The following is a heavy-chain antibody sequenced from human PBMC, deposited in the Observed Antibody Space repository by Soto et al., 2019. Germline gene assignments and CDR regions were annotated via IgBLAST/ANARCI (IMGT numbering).Heavy chain of an antibody. V-gene: IGHV5-10-1*01. CDR3: ARQIYDSDTGPNFQYYFDS. CDR1: GYSFAGYW. Sequence: PGESLKISCKGSGYSFAGYWITWVRQKPGKGLEWMGRIDPSDTQTYYSPSFRGHVTISATKSITTVFLQWSSLRASDTAMYYCARQIYDSDTGPNFQYYFDSWGQGTPVTVSS. D-gene: IGHD3-22*01. J-gene: IGHJ4*02. CDR2: IDPSDTQT.